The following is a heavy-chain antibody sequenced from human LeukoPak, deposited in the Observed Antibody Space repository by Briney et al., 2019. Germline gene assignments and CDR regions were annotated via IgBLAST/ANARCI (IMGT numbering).Heavy chain of an antibody. Sequence: GGSLRLSCSASGFTFSTYAMHWVRQAPGKGLEYVSAISSNGGSTYYADSVKGRFTISRDNSKNTLYLQMSSLRAEDTAVYYCAKEGYRYGYAIDYWGQGTLVTVSS. CDR1: GFTFSTYA. D-gene: IGHD5-18*01. V-gene: IGHV3-64D*06. CDR3: AKEGYRYGYAIDY. CDR2: ISSNGGST. J-gene: IGHJ4*02.